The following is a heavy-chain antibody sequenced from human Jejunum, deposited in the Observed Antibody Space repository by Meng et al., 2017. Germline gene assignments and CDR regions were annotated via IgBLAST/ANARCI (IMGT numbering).Heavy chain of an antibody. Sequence: VLLVGSWGGLVQHGGSLCLSCAASGCTFISYDMSWVAQAPGKGLDWVSGIHSSSGSTQYADSVKGRFTISRDNSKNTLSLQMNGLGADDTAVYYCAKDRSSASSYALDYWGQGILVTVSS. J-gene: IGHJ4*02. CDR1: GCTFISYD. D-gene: IGHD2-2*01. V-gene: IGHV3-23*04. CDR3: AKDRSSASSYALDY. CDR2: IHSSSGST.